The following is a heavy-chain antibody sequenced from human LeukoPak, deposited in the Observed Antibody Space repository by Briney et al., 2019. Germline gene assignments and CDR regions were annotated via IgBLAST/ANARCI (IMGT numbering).Heavy chain of an antibody. CDR2: ISGGGGIT. CDR1: AFTFSRSA. D-gene: IGHD3-10*01. Sequence: GGSLRLSCAASAFTFSRSAMSWVRQAPGKGLEWVSVISGGGGITNYADSVKGRFTISRDNAKNSLYLQMNSLRAEDTAVYYCARIPGGSGSQFDYWGQGTLVTVSS. CDR3: ARIPGGSGSQFDY. V-gene: IGHV3-23*01. J-gene: IGHJ4*02.